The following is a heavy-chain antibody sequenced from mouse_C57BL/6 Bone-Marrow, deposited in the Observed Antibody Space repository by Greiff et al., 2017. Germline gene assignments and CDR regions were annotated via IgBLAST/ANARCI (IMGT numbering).Heavy chain of an antibody. CDR3: ASMTIYEYDAWFAY. Sequence: QVQLQQPGAELVKPGASVKLSCKASGYTFTSYWMHWVKQRPGQGLEWIGMIHPTSGSTNYNEKFKSKATLTVDKSASTAYMQLNSLTSEDSAVYYCASMTIYEYDAWFAYWGQGTLVTVSA. CDR1: GYTFTSYW. D-gene: IGHD2-4*01. CDR2: IHPTSGST. V-gene: IGHV1-64*01. J-gene: IGHJ3*01.